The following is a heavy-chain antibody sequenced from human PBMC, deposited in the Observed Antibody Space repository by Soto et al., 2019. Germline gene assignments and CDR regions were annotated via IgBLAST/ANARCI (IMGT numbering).Heavy chain of an antibody. CDR2: IYTRGDT. CDR3: ARELDTTGYILRY. J-gene: IGHJ4*02. V-gene: IGHV3-53*01. Sequence: GGSLRLSCVASGFTVSNKYMTWVRQAPGKGLEWVSIIYTRGDTYYADSVKGRFTISRDNSKNTLYLQMNSLRAEDTAVYYCARELDTTGYILRYWGQGTLVTVSS. CDR1: GFTVSNKY. D-gene: IGHD3-22*01.